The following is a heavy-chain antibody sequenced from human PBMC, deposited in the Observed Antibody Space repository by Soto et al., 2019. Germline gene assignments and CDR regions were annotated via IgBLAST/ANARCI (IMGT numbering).Heavy chain of an antibody. CDR1: GFTVSSNY. D-gene: IGHD2-15*01. CDR2: IYSDGTT. CDR3: ARDSCSGGSCYWTFDY. J-gene: IGHJ4*02. Sequence: EEQLVESGGGLVQPGGSLRLSCAASGFTVSSNYMSWVRQAPGKGLEWVSVIYSDGTTYYADSVLGRFTISRDNSKNTLYLHMNSRRAEDTAVYYCARDSCSGGSCYWTFDYWGQGTLVTVSS. V-gene: IGHV3-53*04.